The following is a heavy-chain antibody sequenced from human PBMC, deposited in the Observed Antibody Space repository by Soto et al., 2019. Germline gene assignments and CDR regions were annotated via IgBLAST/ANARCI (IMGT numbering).Heavy chain of an antibody. J-gene: IGHJ4*02. D-gene: IGHD4-17*01. Sequence: WETLSLTCSVSGGSVSNKTYYWSWIRQPPGKRLEWIGYVYYSGTTNYNPSLKSRVTISVDLSKNQFSLRLSSVTTADTALYYCARTTAVPNTLRSRYFFDYWGQGTLVTVSS. V-gene: IGHV4-61*01. CDR2: VYYSGTT. CDR1: GGSVSNKTYY. CDR3: ARTTAVPNTLRSRYFFDY.